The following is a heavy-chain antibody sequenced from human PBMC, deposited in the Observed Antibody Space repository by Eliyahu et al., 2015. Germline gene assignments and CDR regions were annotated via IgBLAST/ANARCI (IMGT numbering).Heavy chain of an antibody. D-gene: IGHD2-15*01. J-gene: IGHJ3*02. V-gene: IGHV3-72*01. CDR3: ARGYCSGGSCLRHNAFDI. Sequence: EVQLVESGGGLVQPGGSLRLSCAASGFTFSDHYMDWVRQAPGKGLEWVGRTRDKANSYTTEYAASVKGRFTISRDDSKNSLYLQMNSLTTEDTAVYYCARGYCSGGSCLRHNAFDIWGQGTMVTVSS. CDR2: TRDKANSYTT. CDR1: GFTFSDHY.